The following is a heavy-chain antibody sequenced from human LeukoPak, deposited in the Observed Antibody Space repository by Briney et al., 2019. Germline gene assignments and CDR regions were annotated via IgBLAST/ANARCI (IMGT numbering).Heavy chain of an antibody. D-gene: IGHD2-21*02. CDR1: GYTFTSYY. J-gene: IGHJ6*02. CDR2: INPSGGST. CDR3: ARDLAYCGGDCYSDYYYYYGMDV. V-gene: IGHV1-46*01. Sequence: ASVKVSCKASGYTFTSYYMHWVRQAPGRGLEWMGIINPSGGSTSYAQKFQGRVTMTRDTSTSTVYMELSSLRSEDTAVYYCARDLAYCGGDCYSDYYYYYGMDVWGQGTTVTVSS.